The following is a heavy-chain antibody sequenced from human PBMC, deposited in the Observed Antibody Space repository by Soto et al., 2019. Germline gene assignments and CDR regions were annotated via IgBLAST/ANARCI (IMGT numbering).Heavy chain of an antibody. CDR2: IYYSGST. CDR1: GGSISSSSYY. J-gene: IGHJ4*02. V-gene: IGHV4-39*01. Sequence: PSETLSLTCTVPGGSISSSSYYWGWIRQPPGKGLEWIGSIYYSGSTYYNPSLKSRVTISVDTSKNQFSLKLSSVTAADTVVYYCARIFYDFWSGYGGYFDYWGQGTLVTVSS. D-gene: IGHD3-3*01. CDR3: ARIFYDFWSGYGGYFDY.